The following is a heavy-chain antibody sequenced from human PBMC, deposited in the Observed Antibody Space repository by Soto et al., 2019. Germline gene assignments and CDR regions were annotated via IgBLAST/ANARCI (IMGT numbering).Heavy chain of an antibody. Sequence: PGGSLRLSCAASGFTFSSYAMSWVRQAPGKGLEWVSAISGSGGSTYYADSVKGRFTISRDNSKNTLYLQMNSLRAEDTAVYYCAKAFMVAWTSYWFDPWGQGTLVTVSS. D-gene: IGHD3-10*01. CDR3: AKAFMVAWTSYWFDP. CDR1: GFTFSSYA. CDR2: ISGSGGST. V-gene: IGHV3-23*01. J-gene: IGHJ5*02.